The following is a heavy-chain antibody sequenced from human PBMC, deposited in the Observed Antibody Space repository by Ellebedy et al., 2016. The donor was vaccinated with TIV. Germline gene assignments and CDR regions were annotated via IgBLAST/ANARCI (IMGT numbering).Heavy chain of an antibody. Sequence: GSLRLSRTVSGGSISSYYWSWIRQPAGKGLEWIGRIYTSGSTNYNPSLKSRVTMSVDTSKNQFSLKLSSVTAADTAVYYCARDGDGGFWGQGTLVTVSS. CDR2: IYTSGST. J-gene: IGHJ4*02. D-gene: IGHD3-10*01. CDR3: ARDGDGGF. CDR1: GGSISSYY. V-gene: IGHV4-4*07.